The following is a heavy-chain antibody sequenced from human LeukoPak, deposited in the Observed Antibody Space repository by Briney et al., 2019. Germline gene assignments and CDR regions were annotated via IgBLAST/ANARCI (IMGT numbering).Heavy chain of an antibody. J-gene: IGHJ4*02. CDR2: INHSGST. D-gene: IGHD6-19*01. CDR1: GGSSSGYY. CDR3: ARVGQWLAPYYFDY. V-gene: IGHV4-34*01. Sequence: SETLSLTCAVYGGSSSGYYWSWIRQPPGKGLEWIGEINHSGSTNYNPSLKSRVTISVDTSKNQFSLKLSSVTAADTAVYYCARVGQWLAPYYFDYWGQGTLVTVSS.